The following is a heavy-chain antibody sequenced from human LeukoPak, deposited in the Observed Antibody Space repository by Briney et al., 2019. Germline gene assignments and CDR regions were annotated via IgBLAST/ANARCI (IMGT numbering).Heavy chain of an antibody. V-gene: IGHV3-23*01. Sequence: PGGSLRLSCVGSGFTSIAYALTWARQAPGKGLEWVSGISGGGVTTYYADSVKGRFTISRDNARNSMYPQMKSLRVEDTAVYYCARTSLGWLDPWGQGALVTVSS. J-gene: IGHJ5*02. CDR2: ISGGGVTT. CDR3: ARTSLGWLDP. D-gene: IGHD7-27*01. CDR1: GFTSIAYA.